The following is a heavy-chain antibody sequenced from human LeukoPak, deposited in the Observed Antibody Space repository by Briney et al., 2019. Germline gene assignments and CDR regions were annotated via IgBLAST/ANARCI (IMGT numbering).Heavy chain of an antibody. J-gene: IGHJ5*02. D-gene: IGHD6-13*01. CDR2: INHSGST. CDR3: ARGNVRSSQNWFDP. Sequence: SETLSLTCTVSGGSISSYYWSWIRQPPGKGLEWIGEINHSGSTNYNPSLKSRVTISVDTSKNQFSLKLSSVTAADTAVYYCARGNVRSSQNWFDPWGQGTLVTVSS. V-gene: IGHV4-34*01. CDR1: GGSISSYY.